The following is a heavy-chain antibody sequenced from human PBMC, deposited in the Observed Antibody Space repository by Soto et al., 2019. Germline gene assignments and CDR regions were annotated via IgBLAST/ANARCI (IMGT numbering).Heavy chain of an antibody. CDR2: ISWNSGPI. Sequence: EVQLVESGGGLVQPGRSLRLSCAASGFTFADYAIHWVRQAPGKGLEWGSGISWNSGPIAYADSVKGRFTFSRDNAKNSLYLQMNSLRAEDTALYYCAKDGYCSSTSCYGYDFDYWGQGTLVTVSS. D-gene: IGHD2-2*01. V-gene: IGHV3-9*01. J-gene: IGHJ4*02. CDR3: AKDGYCSSTSCYGYDFDY. CDR1: GFTFADYA.